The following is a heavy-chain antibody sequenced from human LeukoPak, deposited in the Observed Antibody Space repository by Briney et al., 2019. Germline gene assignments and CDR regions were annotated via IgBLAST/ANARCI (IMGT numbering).Heavy chain of an antibody. CDR2: IYTSGST. V-gene: IGHV4-61*02. D-gene: IGHD2-15*01. Sequence: SETLSLXCTVSGGSISSGSYYWRWIRQPAGKGLEWIGRIYTSGSTNNNPSRKSRVTISVDPSKNQFSLKLSSVTAADTAVYYCARSVVVVAATDWYFDLWGRGTLVTVSS. J-gene: IGHJ2*01. CDR3: ARSVVVVAATDWYFDL. CDR1: GGSISSGSYY.